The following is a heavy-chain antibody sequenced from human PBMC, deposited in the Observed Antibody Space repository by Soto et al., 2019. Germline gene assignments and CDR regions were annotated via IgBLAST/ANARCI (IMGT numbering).Heavy chain of an antibody. J-gene: IGHJ6*02. Sequence: PGGSLRLSCAASGFTFSNAWMNWVRQAPGKGLEWVGRIKSKTDGGTTDYAAPVKGRFTISRDDSKNTLYLQMNSLKTEDTAVYYCTTDEDRPHRYYYYGMDVWGQGTTVTVSS. CDR1: GFTFSNAW. CDR2: IKSKTDGGTT. CDR3: TTDEDRPHRYYYYGMDV. V-gene: IGHV3-15*07.